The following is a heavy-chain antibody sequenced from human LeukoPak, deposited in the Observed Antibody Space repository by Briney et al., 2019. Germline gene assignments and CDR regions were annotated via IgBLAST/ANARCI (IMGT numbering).Heavy chain of an antibody. CDR2: IYTSGST. J-gene: IGHJ6*03. Sequence: SETLSLTCTVSGGSISSYYRSWIRQPAGKGLEWIGRIYTSGSTNYNPSLKSRVTMSVDTSKNQFSLKLSSVTAADTAVYYCARESGCSSTSCYLYYYYYYMDVWGKGTTVTISS. CDR3: ARESGCSSTSCYLYYYYYYMDV. CDR1: GGSISSYY. V-gene: IGHV4-4*07. D-gene: IGHD2-2*01.